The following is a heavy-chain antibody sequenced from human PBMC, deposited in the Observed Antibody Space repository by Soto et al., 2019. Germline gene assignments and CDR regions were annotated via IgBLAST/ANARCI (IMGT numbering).Heavy chain of an antibody. D-gene: IGHD5-12*01. V-gene: IGHV4-34*01. Sequence: SETLSLTCAVYGGSFSGYYWSWIRQPPGKGLEWIGEINHSGSTNYNPSLKSRVTISVDTSKNQFSLKLRSVTAADTAVYYCARGYDSKGYFDYWGQGTLVTVSS. CDR3: ARGYDSKGYFDY. J-gene: IGHJ4*02. CDR2: INHSGST. CDR1: GGSFSGYY.